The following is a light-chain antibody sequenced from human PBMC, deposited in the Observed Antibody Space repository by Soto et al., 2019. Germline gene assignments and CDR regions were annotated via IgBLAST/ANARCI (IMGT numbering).Light chain of an antibody. CDR2: DAS. CDR3: QQRSNWPLT. J-gene: IGKJ4*01. Sequence: EIVLTQSPATLSLSPGERATLSCRATQSVSTFLAWYQQKPGQAPRLLIYDASKRATGIPTRFSGSGSGTDFTLTISSLEPEDFAFYYWQQRSNWPLTFGGGTKVEIK. CDR1: QSVSTF. V-gene: IGKV3-11*01.